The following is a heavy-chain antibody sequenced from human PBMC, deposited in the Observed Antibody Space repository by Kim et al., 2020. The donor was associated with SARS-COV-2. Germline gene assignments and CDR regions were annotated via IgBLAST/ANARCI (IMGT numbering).Heavy chain of an antibody. CDR3: ARDLAAAVPSDY. CDR1: GGTFSSYA. J-gene: IGHJ4*02. Sequence: SVKVSCKASGGTFSSYAISWVRQAPGQGLEWMGRIIPILGIANYAQKFQGRVTITADKSTSTAYMELSSLRSEDTAVYYCARDLAAAVPSDYWGQGTLVTVSS. CDR2: IIPILGIA. V-gene: IGHV1-69*04. D-gene: IGHD6-13*01.